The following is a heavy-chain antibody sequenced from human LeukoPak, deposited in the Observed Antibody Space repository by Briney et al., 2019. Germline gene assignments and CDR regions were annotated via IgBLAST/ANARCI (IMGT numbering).Heavy chain of an antibody. J-gene: IGHJ4*02. V-gene: IGHV1-2*02. CDR1: GYTFTGYY. CDR2: INPNRGGT. Sequence: ASVKVSCKASGYTFTGYYIHWVRQTPGQGLEWMGWINPNRGGTNYAQKFQGRVTMTRDTSISTAYMELSRLRSDDTAVYYCARDAAYCGGDCYSDYWGQGTLVTVSS. D-gene: IGHD2-21*02. CDR3: ARDAAYCGGDCYSDY.